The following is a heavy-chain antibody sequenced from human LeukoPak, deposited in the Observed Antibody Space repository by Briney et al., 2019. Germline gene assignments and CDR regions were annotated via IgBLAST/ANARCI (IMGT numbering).Heavy chain of an antibody. CDR1: GFTFSTYA. Sequence: GGSLRLSCAASGFTFSTYAMSWVRQAPGKGLEWVSAISGSGGSTNYADSVKGRFTISRDNSKNTLYLQMNSLRAEDTAVYYCAKENGYNYYFDYWGQGTLVAVSS. V-gene: IGHV3-23*01. J-gene: IGHJ4*02. D-gene: IGHD5-24*01. CDR3: AKENGYNYYFDY. CDR2: ISGSGGST.